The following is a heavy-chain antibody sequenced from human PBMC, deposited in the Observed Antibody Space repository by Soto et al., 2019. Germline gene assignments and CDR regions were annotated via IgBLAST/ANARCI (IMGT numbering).Heavy chain of an antibody. D-gene: IGHD2-8*01. CDR1: GFTFIIYG. J-gene: IGHJ3*02. CDR3: ARRVALAPVYDAYDI. Sequence: QIQLVQSGAEVKKPGASVKVSCKASGFTFIIYGVTWVRQAPGQGLEWMGWVSANNLNTHYAQNVQVRDTMTTDTSTSTAYMELRSLRPDDTAVYYCARRVALAPVYDAYDIWGQGTMVTVSS. V-gene: IGHV1-18*01. CDR2: VSANNLNT.